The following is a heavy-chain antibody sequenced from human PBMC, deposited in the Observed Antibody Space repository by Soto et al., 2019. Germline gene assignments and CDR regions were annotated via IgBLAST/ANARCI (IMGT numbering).Heavy chain of an antibody. J-gene: IGHJ5*02. CDR2: IYYSGST. CDR3: ARQGPASILNTWFDP. Sequence: PSETLSLPCPVSGCSISSYYWSWIRQPPGKGLEWIGYIYYSGSTNYNPSLKSRATISLDTSKNQFSLKLSSVTAADTAVYYCARQGPASILNTWFDPWGQGTLVTVSS. V-gene: IGHV4-59*01. CDR1: GCSISSYY. D-gene: IGHD2-2*01.